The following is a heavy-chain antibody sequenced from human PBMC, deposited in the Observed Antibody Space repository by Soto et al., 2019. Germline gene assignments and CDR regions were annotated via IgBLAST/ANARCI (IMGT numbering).Heavy chain of an antibody. V-gene: IGHV3-23*01. J-gene: IGHJ6*03. Sequence: EVEFMESGGGLVQPGGSLRLSCAASGSTFNNFVMSWVRQAPGKGLEWVSSISNSGGNINYADSVKGRFTISRDSAKNTLYLQMNSLRAEDTAVYFCAKGCASSYYYYMDVWATGTTVTVSS. CDR1: GSTFNNFV. CDR2: ISNSGGNI. CDR3: AKGCASSYYYYMDV. D-gene: IGHD2-15*01.